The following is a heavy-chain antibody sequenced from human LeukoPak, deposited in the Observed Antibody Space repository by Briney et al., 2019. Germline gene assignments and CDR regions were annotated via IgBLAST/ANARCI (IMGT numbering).Heavy chain of an antibody. J-gene: IGHJ4*02. Sequence: KPSETLSLTCTVSGGSVSSGSYYWSWIRQPPGKGLEWIGYIHYSGSTNYNPSLKSRVTISVDTSKNQFSLKLSSVTAADTAVYYCARGYSSGWYVDYWGQGTLVTVSS. CDR3: ARGYSSGWYVDY. CDR1: GGSVSSGSYY. D-gene: IGHD6-19*01. V-gene: IGHV4-61*01. CDR2: IHYSGST.